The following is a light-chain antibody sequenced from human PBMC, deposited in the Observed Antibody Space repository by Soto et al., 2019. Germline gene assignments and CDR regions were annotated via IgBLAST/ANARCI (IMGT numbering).Light chain of an antibody. V-gene: IGKV3-15*01. CDR2: DAS. Sequence: ILMTQSPATLSVSPGERATLSCRASQSVSNNLAWYQQKPGQAPRLLIYDASTRATGIPARFSGSGSGTEFTITISGLQSEDFAVYYCQQYHNLPPWTFGQGIKVEIK. CDR3: QQYHNLPPWT. J-gene: IGKJ1*01. CDR1: QSVSNN.